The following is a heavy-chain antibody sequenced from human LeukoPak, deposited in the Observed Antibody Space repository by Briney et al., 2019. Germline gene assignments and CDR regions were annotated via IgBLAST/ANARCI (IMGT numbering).Heavy chain of an antibody. CDR3: ARDLTEEFGY. CDR2: ISSSSSYI. Sequence: PGGSLRLSCAASGFTFSSYSMNWVRQAPGKGLEWVSSISSSSSYIYYADSVKGRFTISRDNAKNSLYLQMSSLRAEDTAVYYCARDLTEEFGYWGQGTLVTVST. V-gene: IGHV3-21*01. J-gene: IGHJ4*02. CDR1: GFTFSSYS. D-gene: IGHD3-10*01.